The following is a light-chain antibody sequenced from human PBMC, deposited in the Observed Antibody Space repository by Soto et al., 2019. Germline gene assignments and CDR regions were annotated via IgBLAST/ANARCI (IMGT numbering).Light chain of an antibody. CDR2: GAS. V-gene: IGKV3-20*01. Sequence: EIVLTQSPGTLSLSPGERATLSCRASQSVSSGKLAWYQQKPGQAPRLLIFGASGRATGIPDRFSGSGSGTDFSLTISRLEPEDSALYYCQQYGSSLLTFGGGTKVDIK. CDR1: QSVSSGK. J-gene: IGKJ4*01. CDR3: QQYGSSLLT.